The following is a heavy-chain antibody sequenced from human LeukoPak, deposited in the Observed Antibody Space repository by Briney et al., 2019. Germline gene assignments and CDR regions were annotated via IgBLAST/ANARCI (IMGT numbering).Heavy chain of an antibody. CDR1: GGTFSSYA. Sequence: SVKVSCKASGGTFSSYAISWVRQVPGQGLEWMGRITPIFGTANYAQKFQGRVTITADKSTNTACMELSSLRSEDTAVYYCARDGAGGYCSSTRCYVFDPWGQGTLVTVSS. D-gene: IGHD2-2*01. V-gene: IGHV1-69*06. CDR3: ARDGAGGYCSSTRCYVFDP. J-gene: IGHJ5*02. CDR2: ITPIFGTA.